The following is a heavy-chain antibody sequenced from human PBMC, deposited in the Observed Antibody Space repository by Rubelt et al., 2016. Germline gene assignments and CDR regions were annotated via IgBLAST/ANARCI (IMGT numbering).Heavy chain of an antibody. Sequence: GGGLVQPGGSLRLSCAASGFTFTGYWMHWVRQAPGKGLVWVSRIINDGSTTDYADSVKGRFTISRDNAKNSLYLQMNSLRVEDTAVYYCARDEDGDYEFDYWGQGTLVTVSP. CDR2: IINDGSTT. CDR3: ARDEDGDYEFDY. V-gene: IGHV3-74*01. D-gene: IGHD4-17*01. J-gene: IGHJ4*02. CDR1: GFTFTGYW.